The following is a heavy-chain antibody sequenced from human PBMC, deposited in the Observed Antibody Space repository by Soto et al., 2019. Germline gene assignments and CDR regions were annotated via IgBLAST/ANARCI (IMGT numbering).Heavy chain of an antibody. CDR3: ASGVTGYGSGPRPYAEVGLDY. Sequence: QVQLVQSGAEVKKPGSSVKVSCKASGGTFSSYAISWVRQAPGQGLEWMGGIIPIFGTANYAQKIQGRVTITAAESTSIAYMELSSLISEDTAVYYCASGVTGYGSGPRPYAEVGLDYCGQGTVVTVSS. CDR2: IIPIFGTA. V-gene: IGHV1-69*01. CDR1: GGTFSSYA. J-gene: IGHJ4*02. D-gene: IGHD6-19*01.